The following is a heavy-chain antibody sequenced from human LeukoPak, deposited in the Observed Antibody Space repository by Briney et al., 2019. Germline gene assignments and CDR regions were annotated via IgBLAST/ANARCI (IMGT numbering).Heavy chain of an antibody. D-gene: IGHD4-17*01. CDR1: GFTFSSYS. V-gene: IGHV3-21*01. J-gene: IGHJ6*02. CDR3: ARDESYGDYPSLYYGMDV. CDR2: FSSSSSYI. Sequence: GGSLRLSCAASGFTFSSYSMNWVRQAPGKGLEWVSSFSSSSSYIYYADSVKGRFTISRDNAKNSLYLQMNSLRAEDTAVYYCARDESYGDYPSLYYGMDVWGQGTTVTVSS.